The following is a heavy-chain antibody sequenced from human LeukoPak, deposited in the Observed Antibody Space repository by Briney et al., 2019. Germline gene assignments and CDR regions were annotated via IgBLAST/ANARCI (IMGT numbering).Heavy chain of an antibody. CDR1: GYTFTNDY. V-gene: IGHV1-46*03. CDR2: INPSGGST. D-gene: IGHD2/OR15-2a*01. Sequence: GASVKVSCKASGYTFTNDYMYWVRQAPGQGLEWMGIINPSGGSTSYAQKFQGRVTMTRDTSTSTVYMELSSLRSEDTAVYYCARSPSMTINLDYWGQGTRVTVSS. CDR3: ARSPSMTINLDY. J-gene: IGHJ4*02.